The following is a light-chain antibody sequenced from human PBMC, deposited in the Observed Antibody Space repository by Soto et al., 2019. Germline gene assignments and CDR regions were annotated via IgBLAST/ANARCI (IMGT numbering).Light chain of an antibody. CDR3: QHYNSFPIT. V-gene: IGKV1-5*03. CDR1: QSVSIW. J-gene: IGKJ5*01. CDR2: KSS. Sequence: DIQMTQSPSTLSASEGDRVTISCRASQSVSIWLAWYQQKPGRAPKLLIYKSSILESGVPSRFSGSGSGTDFTFTINSLQPEDIGTYYCQHYNSFPITFGQGTRLEIK.